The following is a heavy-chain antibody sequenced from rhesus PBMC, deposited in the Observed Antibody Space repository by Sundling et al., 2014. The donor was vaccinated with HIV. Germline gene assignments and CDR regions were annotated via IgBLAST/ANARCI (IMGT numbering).Heavy chain of an antibody. CDR3: ARETVAADFDY. J-gene: IGHJ4*01. V-gene: IGHV4S2*01. D-gene: IGHD4-29*01. CDR1: GVSIKNNY. Sequence: QVQLQESGPGLVKPSETLALTCAVSGVSIKNNYWNWLRQAPGKGLEWIGRIYGSGGSIDYNPSLKSRVTISIDTSVNKLFLQMTSVTAADTAVYFCARETVAADFDYWGQGVLVTVSS. CDR2: IYGSGGSI.